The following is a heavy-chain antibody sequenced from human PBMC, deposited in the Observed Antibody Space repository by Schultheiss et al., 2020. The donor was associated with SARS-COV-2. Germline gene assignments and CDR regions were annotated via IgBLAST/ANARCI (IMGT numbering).Heavy chain of an antibody. D-gene: IGHD5-18*01. CDR2: IWYDGSNK. CDR3: ARAPWIQLWYFDL. V-gene: IGHV3-33*08. J-gene: IGHJ2*01. CDR1: GFTFSSYG. Sequence: GSLRLSCAASGFTFSSYGMHWVRQAPGKGLEWVAVIWYDGSNKYYADSVKGRFTISRDNSKNTLYLQMNSLRAEDTAVYYCARAPWIQLWYFDLWGRGTLVTVSS.